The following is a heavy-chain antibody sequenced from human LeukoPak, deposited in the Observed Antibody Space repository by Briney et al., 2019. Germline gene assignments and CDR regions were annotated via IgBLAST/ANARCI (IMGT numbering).Heavy chain of an antibody. V-gene: IGHV1-8*03. J-gene: IGHJ6*03. Sequence: GASVKVSCKASGYTFTGYYMHWVRQAPGQGLEWMGWINPNSGNTGYAQKFQGRVAITRNTSISTAYMELSSLRSEDTAVYYCARARTFMDVWGKGTTVTVSS. CDR2: INPNSGNT. CDR1: GYTFTGYY. CDR3: ARARTFMDV.